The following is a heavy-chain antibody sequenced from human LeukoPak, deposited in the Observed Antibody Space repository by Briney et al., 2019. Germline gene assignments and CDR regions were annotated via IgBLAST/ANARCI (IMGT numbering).Heavy chain of an antibody. V-gene: IGHV1-18*01. CDR1: GYTFTSYG. CDR3: ATNIPKSYGDYTSARWDY. D-gene: IGHD4-17*01. J-gene: IGHJ4*02. Sequence: ASVKVSCKASGYTFTSYGISWVRQAPGQGLEWMGWISAYNGNTNYAQKLQGRVTMTTDTSTSTAYMELSSLRSEDTAVYYCATNIPKSYGDYTSARWDYWGQGTLVTVSS. CDR2: ISAYNGNT.